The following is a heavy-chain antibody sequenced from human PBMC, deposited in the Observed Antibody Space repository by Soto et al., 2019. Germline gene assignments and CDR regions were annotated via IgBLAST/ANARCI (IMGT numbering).Heavy chain of an antibody. D-gene: IGHD6-13*01. V-gene: IGHV3-23*01. Sequence: EVQLLESGGGLVQPGGSLRLSCAASGFFFSSYAMSWVRQAPGKGLEWVSGIGGSGGYKSYADSVKGRFTISRDNSKNTLYLQMESLGAEDTAVYYCAKDAAMVSSTFNYFDYWGQGTLVAGSS. J-gene: IGHJ4*02. CDR2: IGGSGGYK. CDR1: GFFFSSYA. CDR3: AKDAAMVSSTFNYFDY.